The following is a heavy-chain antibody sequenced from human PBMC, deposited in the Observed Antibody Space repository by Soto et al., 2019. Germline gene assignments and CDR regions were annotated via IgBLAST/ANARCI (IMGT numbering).Heavy chain of an antibody. Sequence: QVQLVESGGSVVQPGRSLRLSCTVSGFTLSSYGMPWVRQAPGKGLEWVAVIWYDGSTQYYADSVRSRFTISRDTSENTVFLQMNSLGAEDTALYYCARTRAGFLESFDKWGQGTLVTVTP. V-gene: IGHV3-33*01. J-gene: IGHJ4*02. D-gene: IGHD3-3*01. CDR2: IWYDGSTQ. CDR3: ARTRAGFLESFDK. CDR1: GFTLSSYG.